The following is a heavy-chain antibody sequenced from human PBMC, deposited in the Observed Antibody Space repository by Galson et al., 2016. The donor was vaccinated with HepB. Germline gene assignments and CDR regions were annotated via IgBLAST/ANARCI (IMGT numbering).Heavy chain of an antibody. Sequence: SLRLSCAASGFTFTFYAMTWVRQAPGKGLEWLSSIAGIGGGIYYADSVKGRFAISRDNSKNTLYLEMNNLRAEDTAVYYCAKYSGRGTRNFDYWGQGTLVTVSS. V-gene: IGHV3-23*01. J-gene: IGHJ4*02. CDR1: GFTFTFYA. D-gene: IGHD3-10*02. CDR3: AKYSGRGTRNFDY. CDR2: IAGIGGGI.